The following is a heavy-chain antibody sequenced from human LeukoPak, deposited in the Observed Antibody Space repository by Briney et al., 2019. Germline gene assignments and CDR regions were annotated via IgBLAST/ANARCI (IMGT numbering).Heavy chain of an antibody. V-gene: IGHV4-34*01. CDR1: GGSFSGYY. J-gene: IGHJ4*02. CDR3: ARGRNTAMVVFDY. Sequence: PSETLSLTCAVYGGSFSGYYWSWIRQPPGKGLEWIGEINHSGSTNYNPSLKSRVTTSVDTSKNQFSLKLSSVTAADTAVYYCARGRNTAMVVFDYWGQGILVTVSS. D-gene: IGHD5-18*01. CDR2: INHSGST.